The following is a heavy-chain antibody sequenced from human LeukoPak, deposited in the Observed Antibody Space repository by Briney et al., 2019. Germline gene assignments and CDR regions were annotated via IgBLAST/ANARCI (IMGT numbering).Heavy chain of an antibody. CDR3: ARGISSGWYSPGIDH. CDR2: VNADGSGT. V-gene: IGHV3-74*01. J-gene: IGHJ4*02. D-gene: IGHD6-19*01. Sequence: PGGSLRLSCAASGFSLRSYWMYWVRQAPGKGLVWVSRVNADGSGTTYADSVKGRFTISRDDAKNTLFLQMNSLRVEDTAVYYCARGISSGWYSPGIDHWGQGTLVTVSS. CDR1: GFSLRSYW.